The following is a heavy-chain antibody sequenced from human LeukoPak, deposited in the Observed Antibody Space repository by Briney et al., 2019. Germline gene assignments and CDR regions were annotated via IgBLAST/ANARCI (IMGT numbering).Heavy chain of an antibody. J-gene: IGHJ3*02. Sequence: PGGSLRLSCAASGFTVSSSFLSWVRQAPGKGLEWVSVIYTGGSTYYADSVKGRFTISRDNSKNTVYLQMNSLRAEDTAVYYCARDLPIDSSDLPSAFDIWGQGTMVTVSS. CDR1: GFTVSSSF. CDR2: IYTGGST. V-gene: IGHV3-53*01. D-gene: IGHD3-22*01. CDR3: ARDLPIDSSDLPSAFDI.